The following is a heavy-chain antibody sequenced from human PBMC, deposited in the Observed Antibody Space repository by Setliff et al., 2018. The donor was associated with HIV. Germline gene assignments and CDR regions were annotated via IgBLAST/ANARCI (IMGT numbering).Heavy chain of an antibody. CDR2: IDPSGGST. V-gene: IGHV3-23*01. CDR1: GFTFSRYE. CDR3: AKDPHNIYLFYFHYMDV. J-gene: IGHJ6*03. Sequence: GSLRLSCAASGFTFSRYEMNWVRQAPGKGLEWVSGIDPSGGSTSYADSVKGRFTISRDNSKNTLYLQLNSLRAEDTAIYYCAKDPHNIYLFYFHYMDVWGKGTTVTVSS.